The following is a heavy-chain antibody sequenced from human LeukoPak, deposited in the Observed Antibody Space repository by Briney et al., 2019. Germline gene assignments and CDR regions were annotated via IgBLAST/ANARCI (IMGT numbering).Heavy chain of an antibody. CDR3: ARADYFGSGKDP. CDR2: IYPSGST. Sequence: SETLSLTCAVYGGSFSGYYWSWIRQPAGKGLEWIGRIYPSGSTNYNPSLKSRVTISLDTSKNQFSLKLNSVTAADTAVYYCARADYFGSGKDPWGQGTLVTVSS. D-gene: IGHD3-10*01. J-gene: IGHJ5*02. V-gene: IGHV4-59*10. CDR1: GGSFSGYY.